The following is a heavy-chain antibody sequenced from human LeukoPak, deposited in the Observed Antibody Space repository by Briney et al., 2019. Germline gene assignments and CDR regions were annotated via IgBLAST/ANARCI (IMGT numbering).Heavy chain of an antibody. CDR1: GFTFSSHS. D-gene: IGHD3-3*01. CDR3: ARDRVDFWSEDYDAFDI. Sequence: PGGSLRLSCAASGFTFSSHSMNWVRQAPGKGLEWVSSISSSSSYIYYADSVKGRFTISRDNDKNSLYLQMNSLRAEDTAVYYCARDRVDFWSEDYDAFDIWGQGTMVTVSS. J-gene: IGHJ3*02. V-gene: IGHV3-21*01. CDR2: ISSSSSYI.